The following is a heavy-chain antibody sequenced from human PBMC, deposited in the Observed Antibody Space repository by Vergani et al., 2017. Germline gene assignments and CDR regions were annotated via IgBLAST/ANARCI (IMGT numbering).Heavy chain of an antibody. CDR3: SDETDVYYCARNSAYDQEALDY. CDR1: GYTFTSYG. J-gene: IGHJ4*02. D-gene: IGHD5-12*01. CDR2: ISAYNGNT. Sequence: QVQLVQSGAEVQTPGASVKVSCKASGYTFTSYGISWVRQAPGQGLEWMGWISAYNGNTNYAQKLQGRVTMTRDTSISTTYMELSRLRSDDTLSRLRSDETDVYYCARNSAYDQEALDYWGQGTLVTVSS. V-gene: IGHV1-18*01.